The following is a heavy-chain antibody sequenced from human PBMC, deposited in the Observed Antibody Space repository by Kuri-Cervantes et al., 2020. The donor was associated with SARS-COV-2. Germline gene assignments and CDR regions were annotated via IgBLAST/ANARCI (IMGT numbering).Heavy chain of an antibody. CDR2: IDWDDDK. J-gene: IGHJ4*02. D-gene: IGHD6-13*01. CDR3: ARTSYSRTYYFDY. Sequence: SGPTLVKPTQTLTLTCTFSDFSLNTYGMRVSWIRQPPGKALEWLARIDWDDDKFYSPSLRTRLTISKDSSKNQVVLTMTNMDPVDTATYYCARTSYSRTYYFDYWGQGSLVTVSS. CDR1: DFSLNTYGMR. V-gene: IGHV2-70*04.